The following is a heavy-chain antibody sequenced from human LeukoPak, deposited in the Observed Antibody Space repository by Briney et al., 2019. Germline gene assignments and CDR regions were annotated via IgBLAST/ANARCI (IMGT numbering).Heavy chain of an antibody. CDR2: IWYDGSNK. Sequence: GRSLRLSCAASGFTFSSYGMHWVRQAPGKGLEWVAVIWYDGSNKYYADSVKGRFTISRDNSKNTLYLQMNSLRAEDTAVYYCAKDRGSYSTTADSWGQGTLVTVSS. V-gene: IGHV3-33*06. CDR3: AKDRGSYSTTADS. J-gene: IGHJ5*01. D-gene: IGHD1-26*01. CDR1: GFTFSSYG.